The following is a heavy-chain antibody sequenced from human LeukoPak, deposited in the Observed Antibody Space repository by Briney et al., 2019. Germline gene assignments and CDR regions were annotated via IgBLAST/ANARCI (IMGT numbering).Heavy chain of an antibody. D-gene: IGHD3-22*01. J-gene: IGHJ4*02. CDR3: AREYYDSSGSLDY. CDR2: ISGSGGST. Sequence: GGSLRLSCAASGFTFSSYAMNWVRQAPGKGLEWVSAISGSGGSTYYADSVRGRFTISRDNSKNTLYLQMNSLGAEDTAVYYCAREYYDSSGSLDYWGQGTLVTVSS. V-gene: IGHV3-23*01. CDR1: GFTFSSYA.